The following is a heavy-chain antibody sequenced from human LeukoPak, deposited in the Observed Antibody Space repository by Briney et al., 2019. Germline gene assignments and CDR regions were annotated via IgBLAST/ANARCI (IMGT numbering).Heavy chain of an antibody. D-gene: IGHD6-13*01. CDR1: GFTFSSYG. V-gene: IGHV3-33*01. Sequence: GGSLRLSCAASGFTFSSYGMHWVRQAPGKGLEWVAVIWYDGSNKYYADSVKGRFTISRDNSKNTLYLQMNSLRAEDTAVYYCARDAASSWPKRPRSWFDPWGQGTLVTVSS. CDR3: ARDAASSWPKRPRSWFDP. J-gene: IGHJ5*02. CDR2: IWYDGSNK.